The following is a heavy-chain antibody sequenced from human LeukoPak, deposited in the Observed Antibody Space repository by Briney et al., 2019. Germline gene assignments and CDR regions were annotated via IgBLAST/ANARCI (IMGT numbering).Heavy chain of an antibody. D-gene: IGHD2-8*01. CDR3: ARSAKRYCTNGVCSRWFDP. CDR2: INHSGST. CDR1: GGSFSGYY. J-gene: IGHJ5*02. Sequence: SETLSLTCPVYGGSFSGYYWSWIRQPPGKGLEWIEEINHSGSTNYNPSLKSRVTISVDTSKNQFSLKLSSVTAADTAVYYCARSAKRYCTNGVCSRWFDPWGQGTLVTVSS. V-gene: IGHV4-34*01.